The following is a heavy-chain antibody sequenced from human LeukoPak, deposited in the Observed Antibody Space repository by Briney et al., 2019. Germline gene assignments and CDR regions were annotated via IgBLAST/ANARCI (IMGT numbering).Heavy chain of an antibody. CDR2: IKGDGSI. CDR3: ARARDGYNYLYFDY. J-gene: IGHJ4*02. D-gene: IGHD5-24*01. V-gene: IGHV3-74*01. CDR1: GFTLSSYW. Sequence: PGGSLRLSCAASGFTLSSYWMHWVRQAPGKGLVWVSRIKGDGSISYADSVKGRFTISRDNAKNTLYLQTNSLRAEDTAVYYCARARDGYNYLYFDYWGQGSLVTVSS.